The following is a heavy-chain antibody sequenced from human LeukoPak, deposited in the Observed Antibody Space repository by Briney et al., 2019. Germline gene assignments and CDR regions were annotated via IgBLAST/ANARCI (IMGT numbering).Heavy chain of an antibody. D-gene: IGHD3-9*01. CDR2: IYYDGST. CDR3: ARGTKHYDILTGIDY. Sequence: SETLSLTCTVSGGSISSSRYYWGWIRQPPGKGLEWIGTIYYDGSTYYNPSLKSRVTISVDTSNNQFSLKLTSVTAADTAVYYCARGTKHYDILTGIDYWGQGTLVTVSS. V-gene: IGHV4-39*01. CDR1: GGSISSSRYY. J-gene: IGHJ4*02.